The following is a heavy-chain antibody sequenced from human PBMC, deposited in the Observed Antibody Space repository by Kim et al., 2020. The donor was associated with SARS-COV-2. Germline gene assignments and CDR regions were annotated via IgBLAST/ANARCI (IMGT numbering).Heavy chain of an antibody. CDR1: GYTFTSYY. J-gene: IGHJ4*02. V-gene: IGHV1-46*01. CDR2: INPSGGST. CDR3: ARGQGIAVAGTHPLGY. D-gene: IGHD6-19*01. Sequence: ASVKVSCKASGYTFTSYYMHWVRQAPGQGLEWMGIINPSGGSTSYAQKFQGRVTMTRDTSTSTVYMELSSLRSEDTAVYYCARGQGIAVAGTHPLGYWGQGTLVTVSS.